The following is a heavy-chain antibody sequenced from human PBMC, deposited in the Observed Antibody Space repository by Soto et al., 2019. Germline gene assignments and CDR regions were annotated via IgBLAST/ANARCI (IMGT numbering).Heavy chain of an antibody. J-gene: IGHJ4*02. D-gene: IGHD6-13*01. CDR3: ARGLLSIAAGTFDY. V-gene: IGHV3-48*01. CDR2: ISSSSSTI. CDR1: GFTFSSYS. Sequence: PGGSLRLSCAASGFTFSSYSMNWVRQAPGNGLEWVSYISSSSSTIYYADSVKGRFTISRDNAKNSLYLQMNSLRAEDTAVYYCARGLLSIAAGTFDYWGQGTLVTVSS.